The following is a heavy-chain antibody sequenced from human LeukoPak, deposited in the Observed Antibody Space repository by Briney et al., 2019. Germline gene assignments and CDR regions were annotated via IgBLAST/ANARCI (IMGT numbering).Heavy chain of an antibody. D-gene: IGHD5-24*01. V-gene: IGHV3-21*01. CDR2: ISSSSSYI. CDR1: GFTFSSYS. CDR3: AREGDRGGYNSIDY. Sequence: GGSLRLSCAASGFTFSSYSMNWVRQAPGKGLEWVSSISSSSSYIYYADSEKGRFTISRDNAKNSLYLQMNSLRAEDTAVYYCAREGDRGGYNSIDYWGQGTLVTVSS. J-gene: IGHJ4*02.